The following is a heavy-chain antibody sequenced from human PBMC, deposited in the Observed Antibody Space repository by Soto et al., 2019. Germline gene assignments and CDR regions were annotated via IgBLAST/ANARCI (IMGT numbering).Heavy chain of an antibody. CDR3: TRRYNWNDYYFDP. J-gene: IGHJ5*02. V-gene: IGHV4-39*01. CDR1: GGYIRVQSYY. Sequence: SETLSLTCTVSGGYIRVQSYYWTWIRQTPGKGLEWVGSSYYSGTSYFNPALKGRVTISVDTSTNQFSLRLTSVTAADTAVYYCTRRYNWNDYYFDPWGQGTLVTVSS. D-gene: IGHD1-20*01. CDR2: SYYSGTS.